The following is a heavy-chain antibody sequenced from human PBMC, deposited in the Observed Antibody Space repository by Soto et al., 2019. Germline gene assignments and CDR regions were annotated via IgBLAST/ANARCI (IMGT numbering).Heavy chain of an antibody. V-gene: IGHV1-18*01. D-gene: IGHD3-10*01. J-gene: IGHJ4*02. CDR1: GYTFTKYG. CDR2: INVDNGDT. Sequence: ASVKVSCKASGYTFTKYGISWVRQAPGQGLEWMGWINVDNGDTEYAQKFQGRVTLTRDTSASTAYMELSSLRSEDTAVYYCARKDYYGSGIYYFDYWGQGTLVTVSS. CDR3: ARKDYYGSGIYYFDY.